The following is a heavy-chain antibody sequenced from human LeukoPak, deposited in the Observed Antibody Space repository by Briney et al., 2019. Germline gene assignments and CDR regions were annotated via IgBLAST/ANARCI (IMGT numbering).Heavy chain of an antibody. Sequence: GRSLRLSCAAPGFTFSSYGMHWVRQAPGKGLEWVAVIWYDGSNKYYADSVKGRFTISRDNSKNTLYLQMNSLRAEDTAVYYCARDRVAVAGPFDYWGQGTLVTVSS. CDR3: ARDRVAVAGPFDY. CDR2: IWYDGSNK. J-gene: IGHJ4*02. D-gene: IGHD6-19*01. V-gene: IGHV3-33*01. CDR1: GFTFSSYG.